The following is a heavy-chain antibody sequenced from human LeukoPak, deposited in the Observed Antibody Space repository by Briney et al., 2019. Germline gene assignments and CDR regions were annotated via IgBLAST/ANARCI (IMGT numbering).Heavy chain of an antibody. D-gene: IGHD4-17*01. V-gene: IGHV3-21*01. CDR3: AKEAGQDYGALDAFDV. J-gene: IGHJ3*01. Sequence: PGGSLRLSCAASGFTFSIYSMNWVRQAPGKGLEWVSSIGGSSSSLYYAESVKGQFTISRDNARNSLYLQMNSLRAEDTAVYYCAKEAGQDYGALDAFDVWGQGTMVTVSS. CDR2: IGGSSSSL. CDR1: GFTFSIYS.